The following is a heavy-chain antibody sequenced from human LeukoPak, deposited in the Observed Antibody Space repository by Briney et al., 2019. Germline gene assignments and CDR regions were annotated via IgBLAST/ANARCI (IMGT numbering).Heavy chain of an antibody. CDR3: ARGPYIAMASAYFDY. CDR1: GHTFTSYY. Sequence: ASVKVSCKASGHTFTSYYMHWVRQAPGQGLEWTGIINPSGGSTSYAQKFQGRVTMTRDTSTSTVYMELSSLRSEDTAVYYCARGPYIAMASAYFDYWRQGTLVTVSS. CDR2: INPSGGST. J-gene: IGHJ4*02. D-gene: IGHD5-18*01. V-gene: IGHV1-46*01.